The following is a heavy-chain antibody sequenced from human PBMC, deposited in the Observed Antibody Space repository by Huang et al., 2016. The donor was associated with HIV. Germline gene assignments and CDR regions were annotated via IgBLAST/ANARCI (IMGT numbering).Heavy chain of an antibody. CDR3: ARDGGANVEGAMRHFDF. Sequence: QVQLVQSGAEVKKPGSSVKVSCKASGDTFNNYGISWVRQAPGQGIEWMGGIIPFFGTREYEQGFQRRVTITADESTTTVYMELSSLRSEDMAIYYCARDGGANVEGAMRHFDFWGQGTQVTVSS. CDR1: GDTFNNYG. CDR2: IIPFFGTR. D-gene: IGHD2-2*01. V-gene: IGHV1-69*13. J-gene: IGHJ4*02.